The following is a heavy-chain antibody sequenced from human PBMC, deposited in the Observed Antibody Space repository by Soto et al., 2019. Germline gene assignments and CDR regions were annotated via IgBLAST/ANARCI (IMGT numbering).Heavy chain of an antibody. J-gene: IGHJ5*02. D-gene: IGHD2-21*01. CDR1: GGSFSGYQ. V-gene: IGHV4-34*01. CDR3: ARDGDGCIHP. CDR2: INPSGTT. Sequence: QVQLQQWGAGRLKPSETLSLTCAVYGGSFSGYQWSWIRQPPGKGLEWIGEINPSGTTNYNPSLKSRVTISIDTSKNQFSLKLSSVTAADTAAYFCARDGDGCIHPWGQGTLVTVSS.